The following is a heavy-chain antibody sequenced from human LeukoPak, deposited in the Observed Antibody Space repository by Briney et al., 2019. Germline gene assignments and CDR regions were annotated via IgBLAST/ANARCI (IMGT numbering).Heavy chain of an antibody. CDR2: ISSSSSYI. CDR1: GFTFSSYW. V-gene: IGHV3-21*01. Sequence: PGGSLRLSCAASGFTFSSYWMSWVRQAPGKGLEWVSSISSSSSYIYYAASVKRRFTISRDNAKNSSYLQLNSLRAEDTAVYYCAKDRRVQLWLAPGFDYWGQGTLVTVSS. J-gene: IGHJ4*02. CDR3: AKDRRVQLWLAPGFDY. D-gene: IGHD5-18*01.